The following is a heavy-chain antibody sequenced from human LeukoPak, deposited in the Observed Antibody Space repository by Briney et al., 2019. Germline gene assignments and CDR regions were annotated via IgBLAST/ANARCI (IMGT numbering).Heavy chain of an antibody. CDR1: GFTFSSYS. Sequence: TGGSLRLSCAASGFTFSSYSMNWVRQAPGKGLEWVSSISSSSSYIYYADSVKGRFTISRDNAKNSLYLQMNSLRAEDTAVYYCARTYYGSGSYPDYWGQGTLVTVSS. CDR3: ARTYYGSGSYPDY. CDR2: ISSSSSYI. D-gene: IGHD3-10*01. J-gene: IGHJ4*02. V-gene: IGHV3-21*01.